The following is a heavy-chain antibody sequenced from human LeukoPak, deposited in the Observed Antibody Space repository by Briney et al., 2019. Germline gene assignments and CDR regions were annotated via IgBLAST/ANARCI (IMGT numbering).Heavy chain of an antibody. V-gene: IGHV5-51*01. Sequence: GESLKISCKGSGYSLTSYWIGWVRQMPGKGLEWMGIIYPGDSDTRYSPSFQGQVTISADKSISTAYLQWSSLKASDTAMYYCARQIAAVDDAFDIWGQGTMVTVSS. CDR3: ARQIAAVDDAFDI. CDR1: GYSLTSYW. CDR2: IYPGDSDT. D-gene: IGHD6-13*01. J-gene: IGHJ3*02.